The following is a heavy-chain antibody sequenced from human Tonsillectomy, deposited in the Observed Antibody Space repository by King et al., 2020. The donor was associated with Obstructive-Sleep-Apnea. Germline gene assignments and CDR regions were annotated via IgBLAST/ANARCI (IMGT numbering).Heavy chain of an antibody. V-gene: IGHV4-39*07. CDR3: ARAGWSNWFDP. D-gene: IGHD6-19*01. CDR2: FYYSGNT. J-gene: IGHJ5*02. Sequence: QLVESGPGLVKPSETLSLTCTVSGGSISSNSYYWGWIRQPPGKGLEWIGTFYYSGNTYYNPSLKSRVTISVDTSKNQFSLKLSSVTAADTAVYYCARAGWSNWFDPWGQGTLVTVSS. CDR1: GGSISSNSYY.